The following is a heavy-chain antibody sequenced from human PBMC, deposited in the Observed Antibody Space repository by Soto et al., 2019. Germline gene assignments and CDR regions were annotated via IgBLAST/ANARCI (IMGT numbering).Heavy chain of an antibody. D-gene: IGHD2-8*02. Sequence: SETLSLTCTVSGGSISSYYWSWIRQPPGKGLEWIGCIYYSGSTNYNPSLKSRVTISADTSKNQFSLKLTSVTAADTAVYYCARDKITGLFDYWGQGTLVTVSS. CDR2: IYYSGST. V-gene: IGHV4-59*12. CDR3: ARDKITGLFDY. CDR1: GGSISSYY. J-gene: IGHJ4*02.